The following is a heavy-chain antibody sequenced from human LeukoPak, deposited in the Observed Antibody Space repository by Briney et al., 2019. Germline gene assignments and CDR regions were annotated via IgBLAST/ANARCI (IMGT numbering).Heavy chain of an antibody. CDR1: GGSFSGYY. Sequence: PSETLSLTCAVYGGSFSGYYWSWIRQPPGKGLEWIGEINHSGSTNYNPSLKSRVTISVDTSKNQFSLKLSSVTAADTAVYYCARHPRGPSFYRSGKIDYWGQGTLVTVSS. D-gene: IGHD6-19*01. CDR2: INHSGST. J-gene: IGHJ4*02. V-gene: IGHV4-34*01. CDR3: ARHPRGPSFYRSGKIDY.